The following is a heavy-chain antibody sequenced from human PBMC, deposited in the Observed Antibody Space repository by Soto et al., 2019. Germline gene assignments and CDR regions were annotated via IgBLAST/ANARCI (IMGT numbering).Heavy chain of an antibody. D-gene: IGHD5-12*01. V-gene: IGHV1-8*01. CDR1: GYTFTSYD. CDR2: MNPNSGNT. CDR3: ARGVIVATMTPFDY. Sequence: QVQLVQSGAEVKKPGASVKVSCKASGYTFTSYDINWVRQATGQGLEWMGWMNPNSGNTGYAQKFQGRVTMTRNTSISTAYMERSSLRSEDTAVYYCARGVIVATMTPFDYWGQGTLVTVSS. J-gene: IGHJ4*02.